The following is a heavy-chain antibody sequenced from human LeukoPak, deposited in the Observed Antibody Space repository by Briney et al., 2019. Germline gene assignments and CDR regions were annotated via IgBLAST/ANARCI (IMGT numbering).Heavy chain of an antibody. J-gene: IGHJ3*02. Sequence: GASVKVSCKVSGYTLTELSIHWVRQAPGKGLEWMGGFDPEDGETIYAQKLQGRVTMTEDTSTETDYVELSRLRSEDTAVYYCATSLGRGWLQVRGVDAFDIWGQGTMVSVSS. V-gene: IGHV1-24*01. CDR2: FDPEDGET. D-gene: IGHD5-24*01. CDR3: ATSLGRGWLQVRGVDAFDI. CDR1: GYTLTELS.